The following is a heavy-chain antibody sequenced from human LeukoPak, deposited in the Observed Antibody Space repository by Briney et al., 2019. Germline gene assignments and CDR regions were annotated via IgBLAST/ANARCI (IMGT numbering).Heavy chain of an antibody. D-gene: IGHD2-15*01. J-gene: IGHJ3*02. CDR1: GASISSYY. CDR2: FHYSGSN. Sequence: SETLSLTCTVSGASISSYYWTWIRQPPGKGLECIGYFHYSGSNNYNPSLKSRVTISVDTSKKQFFLKLTSVTAADTALYYCARLGLPNAFDIWGQGTMVTVSS. V-gene: IGHV4-59*08. CDR3: ARLGLPNAFDI.